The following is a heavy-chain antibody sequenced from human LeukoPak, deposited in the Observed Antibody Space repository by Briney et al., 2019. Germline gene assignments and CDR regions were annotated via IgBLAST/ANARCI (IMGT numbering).Heavy chain of an antibody. CDR2: ISGSGGST. CDR3: ARGRGSYRYNPDY. J-gene: IGHJ4*02. Sequence: GGSLRLSCAASGFTFSSYAMSWVRQAPGKGLEWVSAISGSGGSTYYADSVKGRFTISRDNSKNTLYLQMNSLRAEDTAVYYCARGRGSYRYNPDYWGQGTLVTVSS. D-gene: IGHD3-16*02. CDR1: GFTFSSYA. V-gene: IGHV3-23*01.